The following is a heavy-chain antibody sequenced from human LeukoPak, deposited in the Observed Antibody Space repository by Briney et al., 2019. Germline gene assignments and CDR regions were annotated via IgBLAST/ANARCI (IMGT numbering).Heavy chain of an antibody. CDR3: ARAPGSGSYSAFDY. V-gene: IGHV1-18*01. J-gene: IGHJ4*02. CDR2: ISAYNGNT. CDR1: GYTFTTYG. Sequence: ASVKVSCKASGYTFTTYGLSWVRQAPGHGLEWMGWISAYNGNTKYAQNLQGRATITTDTSTSTAYMELRSLRSDDTAIYYCARAPGSGSYSAFDYWGQGTLVTVSS. D-gene: IGHD1-26*01.